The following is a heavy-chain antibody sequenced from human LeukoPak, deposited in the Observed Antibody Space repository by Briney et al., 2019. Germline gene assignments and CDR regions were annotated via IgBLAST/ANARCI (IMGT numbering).Heavy chain of an antibody. D-gene: IGHD3-22*01. Sequence: GGSLRLSCTASGFTFGDYAMSWFRQAPGKGLEWVGFIRSKAYGGTTEYAASVKGRFTISRDDSKSIAYLQMNSLKTEDTAVYYCTRRLYSNYYDSSGYYDYWGQGTLVTLSS. J-gene: IGHJ4*02. CDR2: IRSKAYGGTT. CDR1: GFTFGDYA. V-gene: IGHV3-49*03. CDR3: TRRLYSNYYDSSGYYDY.